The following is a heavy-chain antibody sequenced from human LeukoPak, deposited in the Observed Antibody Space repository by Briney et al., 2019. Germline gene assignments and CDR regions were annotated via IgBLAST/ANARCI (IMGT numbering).Heavy chain of an antibody. CDR2: ISSGGTTI. D-gene: IGHD6-19*01. Sequence: GGSLRLSCAASGFTFSDYYVSWIRQAPGKGLEWVSHISSGGTTISYADSVKGRFTISRDNAKNSLYLQMNSLRAEDTAVYYCARGVRIAVAGNIDYWGQGTLVTVSS. V-gene: IGHV3-11*04. CDR3: ARGVRIAVAGNIDY. CDR1: GFTFSDYY. J-gene: IGHJ4*02.